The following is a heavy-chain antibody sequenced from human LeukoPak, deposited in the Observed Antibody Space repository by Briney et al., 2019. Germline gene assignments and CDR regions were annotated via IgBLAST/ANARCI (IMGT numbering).Heavy chain of an antibody. D-gene: IGHD2-2*01. CDR1: GGSFSGYY. J-gene: IGHJ3*02. CDR3: ARGPSGTLAFDI. V-gene: IGHV4-34*01. CDR2: INHSGST. Sequence: PSETLSLTCAVYGGSFSGYYWSWIRQPPGKGLEWIGEINHSGSTNYNPSLKSRVTISVDTSKYQFSLKLSSVTAADTAVYYCARGPSGTLAFDIWGQGTMVTVSS.